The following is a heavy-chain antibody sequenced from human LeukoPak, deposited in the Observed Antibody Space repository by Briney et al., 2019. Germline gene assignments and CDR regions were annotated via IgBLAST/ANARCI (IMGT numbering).Heavy chain of an antibody. D-gene: IGHD5-18*01. V-gene: IGHV4-39*07. J-gene: IGHJ4*02. CDR1: GGSISSSSYY. CDR3: ARWHGYSYGFDY. Sequence: SETLSLTCTVSGGSISSSSYYWGWIRQPPGKGLEWIGSIYYSVSTYYNPSLKRRVTISVDTSKNQFSLKLSSVTAADTAVYYCARWHGYSYGFDYWGQGTLVTVSS. CDR2: IYYSVST.